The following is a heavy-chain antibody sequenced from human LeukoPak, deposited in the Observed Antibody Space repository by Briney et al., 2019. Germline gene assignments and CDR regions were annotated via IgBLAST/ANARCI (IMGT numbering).Heavy chain of an antibody. J-gene: IGHJ4*02. CDR2: INHSGST. V-gene: IGHV4-34*01. D-gene: IGHD2-8*01. Sequence: SETLSLTCAVYGGSFSGYYWNCFRQPPGKGLEWIGEINHSGSTNYNPSLKSRVTISVDTSKNQFSLKLTSVTAADTAVYYCARHRSPIVLMVPSYYFDYWGQGALVTVSS. CDR1: GGSFSGYY. CDR3: ARHRSPIVLMVPSYYFDY.